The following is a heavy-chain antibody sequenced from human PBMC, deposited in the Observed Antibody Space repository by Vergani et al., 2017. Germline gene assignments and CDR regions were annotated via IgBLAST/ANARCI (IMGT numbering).Heavy chain of an antibody. CDR2: IDRNYGVK. CDR3: ARGGRRWEPNYFDY. Sequence: VEAGGGLVQPGGSLRLSCTASGFTFQAFAFHWVRQVSGRGLEWVSGIDRNYGVKNGNSFEGRFSISRDNAKKAVFLQMNSLRAEDTAVYYCARGGRRWEPNYFDYWGQGTLVTVSS. CDR1: GFTFQAFA. D-gene: IGHD1-26*01. V-gene: IGHV3-9*01. J-gene: IGHJ4*02.